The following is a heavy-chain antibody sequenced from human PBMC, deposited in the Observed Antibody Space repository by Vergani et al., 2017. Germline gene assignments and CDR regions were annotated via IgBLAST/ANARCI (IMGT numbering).Heavy chain of an antibody. CDR3: ARGRRTSGFGTTFYDY. Sequence: QVQLQESGPGLVKPSQTLSLTCTVSGGSISSGGYYWSWIRQHPGKGLEWIGNIYYSGSTNYDPSLKSRVTISVDTSKNQFSLDLSSMTTADTAVYYCARGRRTSGFGTTFYDYWGQGTLVTVSS. CDR2: IYYSGST. D-gene: IGHD2-8*01. V-gene: IGHV4-61*08. CDR1: GGSISSGGYY. J-gene: IGHJ4*02.